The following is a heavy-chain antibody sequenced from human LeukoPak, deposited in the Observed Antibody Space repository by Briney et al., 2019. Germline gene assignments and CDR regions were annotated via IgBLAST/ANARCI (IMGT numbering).Heavy chain of an antibody. D-gene: IGHD4-17*01. Sequence: ASVKVSCKASGYTFTSYGISWVRQAPGQGLEWMGWISAYNGNTNYAQKLQGRVAMTTDTSTSTAYMELRSLRSDDTAVYYCARAETVTTAFDYWGQGTLVTVSS. V-gene: IGHV1-18*01. CDR1: GYTFTSYG. CDR2: ISAYNGNT. J-gene: IGHJ4*02. CDR3: ARAETVTTAFDY.